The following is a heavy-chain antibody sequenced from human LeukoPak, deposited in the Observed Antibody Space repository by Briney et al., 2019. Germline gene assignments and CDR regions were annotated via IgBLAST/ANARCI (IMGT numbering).Heavy chain of an antibody. CDR1: GYTFTGYY. CDR3: AREERPAAGYYYYYMDV. V-gene: IGHV1-2*02. D-gene: IGHD2-2*01. CDR2: INPNSGGT. J-gene: IGHJ6*03. Sequence: ASVKVSCKASGYTFTGYYMRWVRQAPGQGLEWMGWINPNSGGTNYAQKFQGRVTMARDTSIRTAYMELSRLSSDDTAVYYCAREERPAAGYYYYYMDVWGKGTTVTISS.